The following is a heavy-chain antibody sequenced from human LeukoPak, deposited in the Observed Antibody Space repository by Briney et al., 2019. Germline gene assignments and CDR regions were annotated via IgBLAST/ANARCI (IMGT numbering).Heavy chain of an antibody. CDR3: AKGNYYDSSGYYHEADAFVI. Sequence: GGSLRLSCAASGFTFDDYAMHWVRQAPGKGLEWVSGISWNSGSIGYADSVKGRFTISRDNAKNSLYLQMNSLRAEDTALYYCAKGNYYDSSGYYHEADAFVIWGQGTMVTVSS. V-gene: IGHV3-9*01. J-gene: IGHJ3*02. D-gene: IGHD3-22*01. CDR2: ISWNSGSI. CDR1: GFTFDDYA.